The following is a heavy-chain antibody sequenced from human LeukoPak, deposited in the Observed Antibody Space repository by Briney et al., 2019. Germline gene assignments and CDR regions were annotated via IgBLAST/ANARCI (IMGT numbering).Heavy chain of an antibody. J-gene: IGHJ3*02. Sequence: ASVKVSCKASGGTFSSYAISWVRQAPGQGLEWMGGIIPIFGTANYAQKFQGRVTITTDESTSTAYMELSSLRSEDTAVYYCAKGFLGDAFDIWGQGTMVTVSS. D-gene: IGHD3-3*01. CDR3: AKGFLGDAFDI. CDR2: IIPIFGTA. CDR1: GGTFSSYA. V-gene: IGHV1-69*05.